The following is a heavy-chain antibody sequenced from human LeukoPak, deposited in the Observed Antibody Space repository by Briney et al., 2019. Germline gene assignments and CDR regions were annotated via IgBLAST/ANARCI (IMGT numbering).Heavy chain of an antibody. J-gene: IGHJ4*02. Sequence: SGGSLRLSCAASGFTFSSYSMNWVRQAPGKGLEWVSSISSSSSYIYYADSVKGRFTISRDNSKNTLYLQMNSLRAEDTAVYYCARAFPASSSWYVFDYWGQGTLVTVYS. D-gene: IGHD6-13*01. CDR3: ARAFPASSSWYVFDY. V-gene: IGHV3-21*04. CDR1: GFTFSSYS. CDR2: ISSSSSYI.